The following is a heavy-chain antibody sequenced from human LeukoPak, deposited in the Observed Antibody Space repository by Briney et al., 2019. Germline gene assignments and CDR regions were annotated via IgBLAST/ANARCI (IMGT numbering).Heavy chain of an antibody. J-gene: IGHJ4*02. V-gene: IGHV3-74*01. CDR1: GFTFSSLW. CDR3: ARATGSGRHGRLYY. D-gene: IGHD5-12*01. CDR2: INREGKNT. Sequence: GGSLRLSCAASGFTFSSLWMHWVRQAPGKGLVWVSRINREGKNTIYADSVEGRFTIARDNPKHKLYLQMNSLKAEGTAVYYCARATGSGRHGRLYYWGQGTLVTVPS.